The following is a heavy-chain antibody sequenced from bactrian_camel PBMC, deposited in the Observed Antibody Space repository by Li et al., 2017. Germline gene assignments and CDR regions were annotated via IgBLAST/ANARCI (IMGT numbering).Heavy chain of an antibody. CDR1: RITARRGC. J-gene: IGHJ4*01. CDR3: ATVAQVGVEYFNY. D-gene: IGHD5*01. V-gene: IGHV3S53*01. CDR2: LSPGGIS. Sequence: HVQLVESGGGSVQAGRSLRLSYVAPRITARRGCLGWFRQVPGKEREGLAGLSPGGISIYENSVRGRFTISQDNAKNTLYLQMDSLKPEDTAVYYCATVAQVGVEYFNYWGQGTQVTVS.